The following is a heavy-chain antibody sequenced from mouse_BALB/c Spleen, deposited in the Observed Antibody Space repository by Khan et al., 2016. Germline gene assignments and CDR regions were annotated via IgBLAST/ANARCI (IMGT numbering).Heavy chain of an antibody. CDR2: ISYSGST. V-gene: IGHV3-2*02. J-gene: IGHJ4*01. Sequence: EVQLQESGPGLVKPSQSLSLTCTVTDYSITSDYAWNWIRQFPGNKLEWMGYISYSGSTNYNPSLKSRISITLDTSKNPCFLQLNSVTTEDTATYYCARDGYRYNYAMDYWGQGTSVTVSS. D-gene: IGHD2-3*01. CDR3: ARDGYRYNYAMDY. CDR1: DYSITSDYA.